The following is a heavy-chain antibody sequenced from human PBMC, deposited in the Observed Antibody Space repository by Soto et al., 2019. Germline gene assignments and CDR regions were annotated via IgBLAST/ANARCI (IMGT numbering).Heavy chain of an antibody. Sequence: GGSLRLSCAASGFPFSSYAMSWVRQAPGKGLEWVSAISGSGGSTYYADSVKGRFTISRDNSKNTLYLQMNSLRAEDTAVYYCAKDGRVTIFGVVITDNHFDYWGQGTLVTVSS. J-gene: IGHJ4*02. V-gene: IGHV3-23*01. CDR3: AKDGRVTIFGVVITDNHFDY. CDR2: ISGSGGST. D-gene: IGHD3-3*01. CDR1: GFPFSSYA.